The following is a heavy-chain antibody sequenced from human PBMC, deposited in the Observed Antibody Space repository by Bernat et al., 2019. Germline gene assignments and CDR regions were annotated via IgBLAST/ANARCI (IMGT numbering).Heavy chain of an antibody. CDR2: IDPSDSYT. V-gene: IGHV5-10-1*01. CDR1: GYSFTSYW. D-gene: IGHD3-10*01. Sequence: EVQLVQSGAEVKKPGESLRISCKGSGYSFTSYWISWVRQMPGKGLEWMGRIDPSDSYTNYSPSFQGHVTISADKSISTAYLQWSSLKASDTAMYYCARRINHYYGSGSPREYYYGMDVWGQGTTVTVSS. J-gene: IGHJ6*02. CDR3: ARRINHYYGSGSPREYYYGMDV.